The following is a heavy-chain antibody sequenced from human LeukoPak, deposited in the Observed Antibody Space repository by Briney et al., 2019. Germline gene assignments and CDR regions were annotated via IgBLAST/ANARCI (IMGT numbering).Heavy chain of an antibody. Sequence: GGSLRLSCAASGFTFSAYWMSWVRQAPGKGLEWVANIKQDGSERNYVDSVEGRFTISRDNAKNSLYLQMNSLRAEDTAVYMCVRDPGRGGDLDHWGQGTLVTVSS. CDR3: VRDPGRGGDLDH. CDR2: IKQDGSER. D-gene: IGHD2-21*02. CDR1: GFTFSAYW. V-gene: IGHV3-7*03. J-gene: IGHJ4*02.